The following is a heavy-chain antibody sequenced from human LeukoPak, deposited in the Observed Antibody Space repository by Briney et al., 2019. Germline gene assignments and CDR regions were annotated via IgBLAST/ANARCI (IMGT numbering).Heavy chain of an antibody. CDR2: TSSSSSTI. J-gene: IGHJ4*02. D-gene: IGHD3-10*01. Sequence: PGGSLRLSCAASGFTFSSYSMNWVRQAPGKGREWVSYTSSSSSTIYYADSVKGRFTISRDNAKNSLYLQMNSLRAEDTAVYYCARDRRLWFGEGNFDYWGQGTLVTVSS. V-gene: IGHV3-48*01. CDR1: GFTFSSYS. CDR3: ARDRRLWFGEGNFDY.